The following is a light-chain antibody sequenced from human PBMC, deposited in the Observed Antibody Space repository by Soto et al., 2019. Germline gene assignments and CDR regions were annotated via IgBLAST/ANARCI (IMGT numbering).Light chain of an antibody. CDR2: EVS. CDR1: SSDVGGYNY. J-gene: IGLJ2*01. V-gene: IGLV2-8*01. CDR3: SSYAGDNNLI. Sequence: QSALTQPPSASGSPGQSVTISCTGTSSDVGGYNYVSWYQHHPGEAPKLLIYEVSKRPSGVPDRFSGSKSGNTASLTVSGLQAADEADYHCSSYAGDNNLIFGGGTKLTVL.